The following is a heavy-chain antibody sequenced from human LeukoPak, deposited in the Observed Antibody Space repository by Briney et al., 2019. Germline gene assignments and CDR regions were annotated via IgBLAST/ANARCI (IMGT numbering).Heavy chain of an antibody. D-gene: IGHD2-2*02. J-gene: IGHJ3*02. CDR2: IYPGDSDT. V-gene: IGHV5-51*01. CDR1: GYSFSSYW. CDR3: ARRSGCSSTSCYTGAFDI. Sequence: GESLKISCKGSGYSFSSYWIGWVRQMPGKGLEWMGIIYPGDSDTRYSPSFQGQVTISADKSISTAYLQWSSLKASDTAMYYCARRSGCSSTSCYTGAFDIWGQGTMVTVSS.